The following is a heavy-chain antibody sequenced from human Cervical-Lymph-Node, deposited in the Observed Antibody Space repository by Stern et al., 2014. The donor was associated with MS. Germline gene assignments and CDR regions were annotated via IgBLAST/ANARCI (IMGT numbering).Heavy chain of an antibody. J-gene: IGHJ1*01. V-gene: IGHV3-72*01. D-gene: IGHD3-10*01. CDR2: TRNKANSYTT. CDR3: ARDTARGGQCEPRHNPPCRGA. Sequence: EVQLVESGGGLVQPGGSLRLSCAASGFTFSDHYMDWVRQAPGKGLEWVGRTRNKANSYTTEYAASVKGRFPISRDDSKNSLYLQMNSLKTEDTAVYYCARDTARGGQCEPRHNPPCRGARG. CDR1: GFTFSDHY.